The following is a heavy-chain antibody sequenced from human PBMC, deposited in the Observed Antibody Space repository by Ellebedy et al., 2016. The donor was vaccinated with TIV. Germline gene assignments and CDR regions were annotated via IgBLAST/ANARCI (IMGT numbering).Heavy chain of an antibody. CDR3: AKVPLAYCGGDCYLYFDY. Sequence: GESLKISCAASGFTFSSYAMSWVRQAPGKGLEWVSAISGSGGSTYYADSVKGRFTISRDNSKNTLYLQMNSLRAEDTAVYYCAKVPLAYCGGDCYLYFDYWGQGTLVTVSS. CDR2: ISGSGGST. V-gene: IGHV3-23*01. D-gene: IGHD2-21*02. J-gene: IGHJ4*02. CDR1: GFTFSSYA.